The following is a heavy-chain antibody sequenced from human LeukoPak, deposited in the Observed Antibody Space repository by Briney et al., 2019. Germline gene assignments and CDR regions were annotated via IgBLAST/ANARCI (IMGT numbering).Heavy chain of an antibody. Sequence: SETLSLTCTVSGDSISSYYWNWIRQPPGKGLEWIGYIYYSGITNYNPALKSRVIISVDTSANQFSLRLSSVTAADTAVYYCARVPRGYCSGGSCYPGYFQHWGQGTLVTVSS. CDR2: IYYSGIT. J-gene: IGHJ1*01. V-gene: IGHV4-59*08. CDR3: ARVPRGYCSGGSCYPGYFQH. D-gene: IGHD2-15*01. CDR1: GDSISSYY.